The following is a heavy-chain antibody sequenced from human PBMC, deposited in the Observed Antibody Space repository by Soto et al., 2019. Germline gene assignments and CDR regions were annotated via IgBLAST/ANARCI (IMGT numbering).Heavy chain of an antibody. CDR2: IYSGDNT. J-gene: IGHJ4*02. D-gene: IGHD5-18*01. Sequence: GGSLRLSCAVSGFTVSTNYMSWVRQAPGKGLEWVSVIYSGDNTYYADSVKGRFTISRDNSKNTLYLQMNSLRAEDTAVYYCARGAAMVLFDYWGQGTLVTVSS. CDR3: ARGAAMVLFDY. V-gene: IGHV3-53*01. CDR1: GFTVSTNY.